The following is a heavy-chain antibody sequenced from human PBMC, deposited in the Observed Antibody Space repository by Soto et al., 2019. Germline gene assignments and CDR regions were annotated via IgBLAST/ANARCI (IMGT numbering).Heavy chain of an antibody. D-gene: IGHD6-19*01. V-gene: IGHV2-5*02. J-gene: IGHJ4*02. CDR2: IYWDDDK. CDR1: GFSLSSTRMA. CDR3: AHIVVAGLGYYFDY. Sequence: QITLKESGPTLVKPTQTLTLTCTFSGFSLSSTRMAVGWIRQPPGKALEWLALIYWDDDKRYSPFLKSRLTIPHDTPNTPVVLTVSALDPVDTASYYCAHIVVAGLGYYFDYWGQGTLVTVSS.